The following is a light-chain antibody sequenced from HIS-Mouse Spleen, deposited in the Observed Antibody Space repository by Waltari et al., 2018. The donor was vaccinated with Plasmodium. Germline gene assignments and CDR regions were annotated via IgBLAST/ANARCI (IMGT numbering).Light chain of an antibody. V-gene: IGKV1-39*01. J-gene: IGKJ1*01. Sequence: DIQMTQSPSPLSASVGDRVTITCQASQSISSYLNWYQQKPGKAPKLQIYAASRLQSGVPSRFSGSGSGTDFSLTISSLQPEDFATYYCQQSYSTPWTFGQGTKVEIK. CDR1: QSISSY. CDR3: QQSYSTPWT. CDR2: AAS.